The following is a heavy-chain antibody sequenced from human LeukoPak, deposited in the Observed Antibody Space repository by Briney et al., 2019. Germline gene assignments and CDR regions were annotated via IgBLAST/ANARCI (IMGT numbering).Heavy chain of an antibody. V-gene: IGHV3-48*03. J-gene: IGHJ5*02. D-gene: IGHD3-22*01. CDR3: ARDGTQYYYDSSGYYWFDP. CDR2: ISSSGSTI. Sequence: HPGGSLRLSCAASGFTFSSYEMNWVRQAPGKGLEWVSYISSSGSTIYYADSVKGRFTISRDNAKNSLYLQMNSLRAEDTAVYYCARDGTQYYYDSSGYYWFDPWGQGTLVTVSS. CDR1: GFTFSSYE.